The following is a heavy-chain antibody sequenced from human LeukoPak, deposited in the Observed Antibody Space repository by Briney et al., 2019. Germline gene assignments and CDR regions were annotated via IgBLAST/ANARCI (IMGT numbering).Heavy chain of an antibody. J-gene: IGHJ4*02. V-gene: IGHV3-23*01. D-gene: IGHD3-10*01. CDR3: AKALAMVRGAREYYFDY. CDR1: GFTVSSNY. CDR2: ISGSGGST. Sequence: GSPRLSCAASGFTVSSNYMSWVRQAPGKGLEWVSAISGSGGSTYYADSVKGRFTISRDNSKNTLYLQMNSLRAEDTAVYYCAKALAMVRGAREYYFDYWGQGTLVTVSS.